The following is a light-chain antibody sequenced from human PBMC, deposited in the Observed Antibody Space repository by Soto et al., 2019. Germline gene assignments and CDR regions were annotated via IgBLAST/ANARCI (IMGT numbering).Light chain of an antibody. V-gene: IGKV3-15*01. CDR1: QSVSSN. J-gene: IGKJ1*01. Sequence: EIVMTQSPVTLSVSPGERVTLSCRASQSVSSNLAWYQQKPGQSPRLLIYGASTRATGIPVRFSGSGSGTDFTLTISSLQSEDLAVYYCQQYNNWPWTFGQGTKVDIK. CDR3: QQYNNWPWT. CDR2: GAS.